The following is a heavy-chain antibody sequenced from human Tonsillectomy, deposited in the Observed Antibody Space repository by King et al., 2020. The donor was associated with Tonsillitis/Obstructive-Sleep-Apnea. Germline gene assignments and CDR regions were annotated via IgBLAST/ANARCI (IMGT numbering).Heavy chain of an antibody. J-gene: IGHJ3*02. Sequence: VQLVESGGGLVQPGRSLRLSCVASGFTFKDYAMHWVRQAPGRGLEWVSGISWNSGSVAYADSVKGRFTLSRDNAKNSLYLEMNSLRPEDTALYYCAKDLIIAVSGTPGDTFDIWGQGTMVTVSS. V-gene: IGHV3-9*01. D-gene: IGHD6-13*01. CDR1: GFTFKDYA. CDR2: ISWNSGSV. CDR3: AKDLIIAVSGTPGDTFDI.